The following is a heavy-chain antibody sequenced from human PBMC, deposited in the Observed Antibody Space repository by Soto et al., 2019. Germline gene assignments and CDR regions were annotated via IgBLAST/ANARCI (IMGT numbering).Heavy chain of an antibody. D-gene: IGHD3-10*01. CDR1: GFTFSSYG. V-gene: IGHV3-30*18. Sequence: QVQLVESGGDVVQPGRSLRLSCAASGFTFSSYGMHWVRQAPGKGLEWVAAITYDGSNKYYGDSVEGRFTISRDTPKNTLYLQMNGLRPEDTAVYYCAKVVWHGSGSATFDYWGQGTLVTVSS. CDR2: ITYDGSNK. J-gene: IGHJ4*02. CDR3: AKVVWHGSGSATFDY.